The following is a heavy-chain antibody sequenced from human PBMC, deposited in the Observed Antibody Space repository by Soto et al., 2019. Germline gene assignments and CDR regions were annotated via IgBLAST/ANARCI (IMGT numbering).Heavy chain of an antibody. V-gene: IGHV3-30*18. CDR2: ISFDGKNR. CDR3: AKRGGVVGGSEHPFFEY. CDR1: GFIFSNYG. J-gene: IGHJ4*02. Sequence: QVQLVESGGGVVQPGKSLRLSCAASGFIFSNYGMHWVRQAPGKGLEWVALISFDGKNRNYADSVKGRFTIYRDNPKNTLYLEMNSLRPEDTAIYYCAKRGGVVGGSEHPFFEYWGQGTRVTVSS. D-gene: IGHD2-15*01.